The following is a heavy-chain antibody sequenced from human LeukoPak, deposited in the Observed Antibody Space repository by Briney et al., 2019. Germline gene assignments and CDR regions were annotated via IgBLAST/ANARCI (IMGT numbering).Heavy chain of an antibody. CDR1: GFTFSSYA. CDR3: AKVGGYDFWSGYSAFDI. Sequence: PGGSLRPSCAASGFTFSSYAMSWVRQAPGKGLEWVSAISGSGGSTYYADSVKGRFTISRDNSKNTLYLQMNSLRAEDTAVYYCAKVGGYDFWSGYSAFDIWGQGTMVTVSS. CDR2: ISGSGGST. V-gene: IGHV3-23*01. D-gene: IGHD3-3*01. J-gene: IGHJ3*02.